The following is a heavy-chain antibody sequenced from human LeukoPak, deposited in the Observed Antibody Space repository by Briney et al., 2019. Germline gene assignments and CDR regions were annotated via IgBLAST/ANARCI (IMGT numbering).Heavy chain of an antibody. CDR2: IYYTET. CDR1: GGSVSDYY. J-gene: IGHJ5*02. D-gene: IGHD3-10*01. Sequence: SETLSLTCTVSGGSVSDYYWSWIRQSPGKGLEWIGYIYYTETSYNPSLKSRVTISADTSKNQFSLKLYSVTAADTAIYYCAREVHYYGSGTYFFWFDPWGQGTLVTVSS. V-gene: IGHV4-59*02. CDR3: AREVHYYGSGTYFFWFDP.